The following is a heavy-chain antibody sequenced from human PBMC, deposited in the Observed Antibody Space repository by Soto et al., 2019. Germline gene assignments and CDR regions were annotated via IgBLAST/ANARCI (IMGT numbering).Heavy chain of an antibody. D-gene: IGHD6-25*01. Sequence: QVQLQQWGAGLLKPSETLSLTCAVYGGSFSGYYWSWIRQPPGKGLEWRGEINHSGTTNYNPSLKSRVPISVDTSKNQFSLKLSSVTAADPAVYYCARQGIGYSSGWVFDYWGQGTLVTVSS. CDR2: INHSGTT. J-gene: IGHJ4*02. V-gene: IGHV4-34*01. CDR3: ARQGIGYSSGWVFDY. CDR1: GGSFSGYY.